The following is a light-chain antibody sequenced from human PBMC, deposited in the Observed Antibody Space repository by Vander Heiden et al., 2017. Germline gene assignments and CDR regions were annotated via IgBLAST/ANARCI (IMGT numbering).Light chain of an antibody. Sequence: SSDLTQDPAVSAALGQAVGIACQGVSLRRYSATWYQQRPGQAPLLIIYGENKRPLGIPDRFSASRSGNTAYLTISDVQAGDEAVYFCNSRDRTDEYLEFGGGTRLTV. J-gene: IGLJ3*02. CDR3: NSRDRTDEYLE. CDR1: SLRRYS. V-gene: IGLV3-19*01. CDR2: GEN.